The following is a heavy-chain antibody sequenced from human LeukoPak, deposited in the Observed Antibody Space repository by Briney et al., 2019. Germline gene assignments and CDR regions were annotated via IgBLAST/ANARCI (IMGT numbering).Heavy chain of an antibody. CDR1: GGTFSSYA. J-gene: IGHJ4*02. CDR3: ARPGIAAAGGPFDY. D-gene: IGHD6-13*01. V-gene: IGHV1-69*04. Sequence: SVKVSCKASGGTFSSYAISWARQAPGQGLEWMGRIIPILGIANYAQKFQGRVTITADKSTSTAYMELSSLRSEDTAVYYCARPGIAAAGGPFDYWGQGTLVTVSS. CDR2: IIPILGIA.